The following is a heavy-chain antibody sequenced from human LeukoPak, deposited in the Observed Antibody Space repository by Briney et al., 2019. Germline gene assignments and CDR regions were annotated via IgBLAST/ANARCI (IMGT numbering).Heavy chain of an antibody. V-gene: IGHV5-10-1*01. CDR2: IDPSDSYT. J-gene: IGHJ4*02. CDR3: ARQPVAGTIY. Sequence: GESLRISCMCSGYSFTSYWISWVRQMRGQGMEWMGRIDPSDSYTNYSPSFQGHVTISADKSISTAYLQWSSLKASDTAMYYCARQPVAGTIYWGQGTLVTVSS. CDR1: GYSFTSYW. D-gene: IGHD6-19*01.